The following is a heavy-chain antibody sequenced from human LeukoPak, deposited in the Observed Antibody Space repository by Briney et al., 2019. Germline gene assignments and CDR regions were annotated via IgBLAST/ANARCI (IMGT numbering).Heavy chain of an antibody. CDR2: ISYSGST. CDR1: GGSISSYY. CDR3: ARDAGTSSDLWSGYPDAFDI. Sequence: PSETPSLTCTVSGGSISSYYWSWIRQPPGKGLEWIGYISYSGSTNYNPSLKGRVTISVDTSKNQFSLKLRSVTAADTAVYYCARDAGTSSDLWSGYPDAFDIWGQGTMVTVSS. D-gene: IGHD3-3*01. V-gene: IGHV4-59*01. J-gene: IGHJ3*02.